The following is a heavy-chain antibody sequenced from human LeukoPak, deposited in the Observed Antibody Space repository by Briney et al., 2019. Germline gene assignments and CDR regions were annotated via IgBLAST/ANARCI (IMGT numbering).Heavy chain of an antibody. D-gene: IGHD6-13*01. Sequence: GGSLRLSCAASGFTFSSYWMTWVRQAPGKGLEWVANIKQDGSEKYYVDSVKGRFTISRDNAKNSLYLQMNSLRAEDTAVYYCARDGVAAAGPHDYYFDYWGQGTLVTVSS. J-gene: IGHJ4*02. CDR1: GFTFSSYW. CDR2: IKQDGSEK. V-gene: IGHV3-7*01. CDR3: ARDGVAAAGPHDYYFDY.